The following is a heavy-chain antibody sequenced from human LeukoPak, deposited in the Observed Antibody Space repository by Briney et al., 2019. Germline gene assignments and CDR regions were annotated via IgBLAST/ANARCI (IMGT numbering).Heavy chain of an antibody. CDR3: AREQERIAYYYDSSGYHP. CDR2: IYSSGST. CDR1: GDSISGSDNY. J-gene: IGHJ5*02. V-gene: IGHV4-30-4*01. D-gene: IGHD3-22*01. Sequence: SETLSLTCTVSGDSISGSDNYWSWIRQSPGKGLEWIGYIYSSGSTYYNPSLKIRVTISLDTSKNQFSLKLSSVTAADTAVYYCAREQERIAYYYDSSGYHPWGQGTLVTVSS.